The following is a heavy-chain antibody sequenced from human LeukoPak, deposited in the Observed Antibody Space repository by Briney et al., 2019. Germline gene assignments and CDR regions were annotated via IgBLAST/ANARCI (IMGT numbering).Heavy chain of an antibody. CDR1: GFTFSSYS. V-gene: IGHV3-21*01. Sequence: GGSLRLSCAASGFTFSSYSMNWVRQAPGKGLEWVSSISSSSSYIYYADSVKGRFTISRDNAKNLLYLQMNSLRDEDTAVYYCARDSGQWLAYYYGMDVWGQGTTVTVSS. CDR2: ISSSSSYI. D-gene: IGHD6-19*01. J-gene: IGHJ6*02. CDR3: ARDSGQWLAYYYGMDV.